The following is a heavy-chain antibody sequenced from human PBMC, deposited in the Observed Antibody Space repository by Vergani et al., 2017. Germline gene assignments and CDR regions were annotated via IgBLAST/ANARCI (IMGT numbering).Heavy chain of an antibody. CDR3: ARTTVTTSHYYYYYMDV. V-gene: IGHV1-69*01. J-gene: IGHJ6*03. CDR2: IIPIFGTA. Sequence: QVQLVQSWAEVKKPGSSVKVSCKASGGTFSSYAISWVRQAPGQGLEWMGGIIPIFGTANYAQKFQGRVTITADESTSTAYMELSSLRSEDTAVYYCARTTVTTSHYYYYYMDVWGKGTTVTVSS. D-gene: IGHD4-11*01. CDR1: GGTFSSYA.